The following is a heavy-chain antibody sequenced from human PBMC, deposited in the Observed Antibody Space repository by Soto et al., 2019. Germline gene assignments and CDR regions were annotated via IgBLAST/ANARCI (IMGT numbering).Heavy chain of an antibody. Sequence: GGSLRLSCAASGFTFSSYGMHWVRQAPGKGLEWVAVISYDGSNKYYADSVKGRFTISRDNSKNTLYLQMNSLRAEDTAVYYCARTLDFWSGSYFDYWGQGTMVTVYS. CDR1: GFTFSSYG. CDR3: ARTLDFWSGSYFDY. J-gene: IGHJ4*02. CDR2: ISYDGSNK. V-gene: IGHV3-30*03. D-gene: IGHD3-3*01.